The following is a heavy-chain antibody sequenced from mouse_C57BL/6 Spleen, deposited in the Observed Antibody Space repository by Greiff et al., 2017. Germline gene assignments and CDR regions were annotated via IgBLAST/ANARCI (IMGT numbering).Heavy chain of an antibody. Sequence: EVKLEESGAELVKPGASVKLSCTASGFNIKDYYMHWVKQRTEQGLEWIGRIDPEDGETKYAPKFQGKATITADTSSNTAYLQLSSLTSEDTAVYYCAHITTVVDYYAMDYWGQGTSVTVSS. V-gene: IGHV14-2*01. CDR1: GFNIKDYY. J-gene: IGHJ4*01. D-gene: IGHD1-1*01. CDR3: AHITTVVDYYAMDY. CDR2: IDPEDGET.